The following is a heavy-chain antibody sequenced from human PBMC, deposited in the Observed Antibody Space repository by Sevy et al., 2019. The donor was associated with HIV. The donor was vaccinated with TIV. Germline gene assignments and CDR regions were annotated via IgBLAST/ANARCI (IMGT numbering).Heavy chain of an antibody. CDR3: ARAGGYSIKWYPLY. D-gene: IGHD1-26*01. CDR2: ISYEGAET. V-gene: IGHV3-30-3*01. J-gene: IGHJ4*02. Sequence: GGSLRLSCAASGFAFSSHAMHWGRQAPGKGLEWVAVISYEGAETFYAASVEGRFTISRDNSKNILSLQINSLRPEETAVYYCARAGGYSIKWYPLYWGQGTLVTVSS. CDR1: GFAFSSHA.